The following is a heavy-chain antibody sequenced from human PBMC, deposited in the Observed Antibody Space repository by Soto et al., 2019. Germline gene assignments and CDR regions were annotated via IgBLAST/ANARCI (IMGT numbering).Heavy chain of an antibody. Sequence: QVQLQESGPGLVKPSETLSLTCAVSSGSINGHFCGWFRQPPGKGLEWIGYTHYSEDTDYNPSLKSRVTISLDSSKNQFSLRLSSVTAADTAVYYCATGGGWLTDYWGQGTLVTVSS. D-gene: IGHD3-16*01. CDR2: THYSEDT. CDR3: ATGGGWLTDY. J-gene: IGHJ4*02. V-gene: IGHV4-59*11. CDR1: SGSINGHF.